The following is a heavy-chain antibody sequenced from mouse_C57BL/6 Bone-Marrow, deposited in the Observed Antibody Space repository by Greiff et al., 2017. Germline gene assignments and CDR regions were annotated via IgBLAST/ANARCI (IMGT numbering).Heavy chain of an antibody. Sequence: VQRVESGAELVKPGASVKLSCKASGYTFTEYTIHWVKQRSGQGLEWIGWFYPGSGSIKSNEKIKDKATLTADNSSSTVYIELIRLTAEDSAVNFCARRGDGYYPYYWGQGTTLTVSS. D-gene: IGHD2-3*01. V-gene: IGHV1-62-2*01. CDR1: GYTFTEYT. CDR3: ARRGDGYYPYY. CDR2: FYPGSGSI. J-gene: IGHJ2*01.